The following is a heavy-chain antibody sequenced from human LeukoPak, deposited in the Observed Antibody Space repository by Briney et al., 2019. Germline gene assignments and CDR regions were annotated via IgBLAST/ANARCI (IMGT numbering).Heavy chain of an antibody. CDR1: GFTFSSYS. D-gene: IGHD4-17*01. CDR2: ISSSSSYI. CDR3: ASLPDYGDGGIH. Sequence: PGGSLRLSCAASGFTFSSYSMNWVRQAPGKGLEWVSSISSSSSYIYYADSVKGRFTISRDNAKNSLYLQMNSLRAEDTAVYYCASLPDYGDGGIHWGQGTLVTVSS. V-gene: IGHV3-21*01. J-gene: IGHJ4*02.